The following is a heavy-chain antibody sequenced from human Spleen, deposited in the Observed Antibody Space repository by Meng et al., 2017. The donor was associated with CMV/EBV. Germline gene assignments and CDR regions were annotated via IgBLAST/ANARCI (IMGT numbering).Heavy chain of an antibody. D-gene: IGHD2-2*01. CDR2: VNIDGTTT. J-gene: IGHJ4*02. Sequence: GGSLRLSCAASGFSFSSYWMHWVRQAPGKGLVWVSYVNIDGTTTNYADSVKGRFTISRDNAKNTLYLQMNSLRAEDTAVYYCASDLVVVGPGATTHYWGQGTLVTVSS. CDR3: ASDLVVVGPGATTHY. CDR1: GFSFSSYW. V-gene: IGHV3-74*01.